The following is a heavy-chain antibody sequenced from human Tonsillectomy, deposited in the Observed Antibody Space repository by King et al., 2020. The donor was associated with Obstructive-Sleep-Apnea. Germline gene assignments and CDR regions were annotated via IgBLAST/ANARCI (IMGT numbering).Heavy chain of an antibody. CDR2: IYYSGGT. D-gene: IGHD3-22*01. Sequence: HVQLQESGPGLVKPSETLSLTCTVSGDSINSYYWSWIRQPPGKGLEWIGYIYYSGGTNYNPSLKSRVTIAVDTSKTQFSLKLSSVTAADTAVYFCARDRSHYDSSDFYPYGMDVWGQGTTVTVSS. CDR3: ARDRSHYDSSDFYPYGMDV. V-gene: IGHV4-59*01. J-gene: IGHJ6*02. CDR1: GDSINSYY.